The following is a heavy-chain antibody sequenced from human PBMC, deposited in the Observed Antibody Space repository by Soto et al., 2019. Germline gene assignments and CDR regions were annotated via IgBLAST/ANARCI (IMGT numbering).Heavy chain of an antibody. J-gene: IGHJ3*02. CDR3: AKEYCSGGSCYLIHAFDI. D-gene: IGHD2-15*01. Sequence: EVQLLESGGGLVQPGGSLRLSCAASGFTFSSYAMSWVRQAPGKGLVWVSAISGSGGSTYYADSVKGRFTISRDNSKNTLYLQMNSLRAEDTAVYYCAKEYCSGGSCYLIHAFDIWGQGTMVTVSS. V-gene: IGHV3-23*01. CDR2: ISGSGGST. CDR1: GFTFSSYA.